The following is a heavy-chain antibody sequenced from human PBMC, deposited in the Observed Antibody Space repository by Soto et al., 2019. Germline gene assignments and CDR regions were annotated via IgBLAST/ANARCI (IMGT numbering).Heavy chain of an antibody. CDR2: IYYSGST. CDR3: AMGSSGTFYYYYYGMDV. D-gene: IGHD6-19*01. J-gene: IGHJ6*02. CDR1: GGSISSSSYY. Sequence: SGTLSLTCTVSGGSISSSSYYWGWIRQPPGKGLEWIGSIYYSGSTYYNPSLKSRVTISVDTSKNQFSLKLSSVTAADTAVYYCAMGSSGTFYYYYYGMDVWGQGTTVTVSS. V-gene: IGHV4-39*01.